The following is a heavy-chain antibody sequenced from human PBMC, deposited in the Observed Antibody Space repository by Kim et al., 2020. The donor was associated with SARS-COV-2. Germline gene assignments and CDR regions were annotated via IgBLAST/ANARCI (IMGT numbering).Heavy chain of an antibody. D-gene: IGHD4-17*01. CDR1: GFTFSSYS. CDR3: AREGDYGGNPNWFDP. V-gene: IGHV3-21*01. Sequence: GGSLRLSCAASGFTFSSYSMNWVRQAPGKGLEWVSAISSSSSYIYYADSVKGRFTISRDNAKNSLYLQMNSLRAEDTAVYYCAREGDYGGNPNWFDPWGQVTLVTVSS. J-gene: IGHJ5*02. CDR2: ISSSSSYI.